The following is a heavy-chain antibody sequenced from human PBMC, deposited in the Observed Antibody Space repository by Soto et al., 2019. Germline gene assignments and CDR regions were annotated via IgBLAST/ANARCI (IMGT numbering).Heavy chain of an antibody. Sequence: ASVKVSCKASGYTFTSYAMHWVRQAPGQRLEWMGWINAGNGNTKYSQKFQGRVTITRDTSASTAYMELSSLRSEDTAVYYCARVGAQQLVRNDAFDIWGQGTMVTVSS. D-gene: IGHD6-13*01. V-gene: IGHV1-3*01. CDR1: GYTFTSYA. CDR2: INAGNGNT. J-gene: IGHJ3*02. CDR3: ARVGAQQLVRNDAFDI.